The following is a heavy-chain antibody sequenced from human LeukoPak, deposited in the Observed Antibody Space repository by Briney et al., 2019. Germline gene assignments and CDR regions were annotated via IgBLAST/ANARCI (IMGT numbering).Heavy chain of an antibody. V-gene: IGHV4-34*01. D-gene: IGHD5-18*01. CDR3: ARGRRYSYGQGDAFDI. CDR2: INHSGST. CDR1: GGSFSGYY. Sequence: SETLSLTCAVYGGSFSGYYWSWIRQPPGKGLEWIGEINHSGSTNYNPSLKSRVSISVDTSKKQFSLKLSSVTAADTAVYYCARGRRYSYGQGDAFDIWGQGTMVTVSS. J-gene: IGHJ3*02.